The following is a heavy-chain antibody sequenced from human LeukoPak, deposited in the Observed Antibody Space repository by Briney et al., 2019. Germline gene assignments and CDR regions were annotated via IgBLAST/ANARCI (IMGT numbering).Heavy chain of an antibody. D-gene: IGHD1-26*01. CDR1: GYSFSSFW. CDR3: ARRVVGATQIDY. Sequence: RESLKISCKGSGYSFSSFWIGWVRQMPGKGLEWMGIIYPGDSDTRYSPSFQGQVTISADKTISTAYLQWSSLKASDTAMYYCARRVVGATQIDYWGQGTLVTVSS. CDR2: IYPGDSDT. J-gene: IGHJ4*02. V-gene: IGHV5-51*01.